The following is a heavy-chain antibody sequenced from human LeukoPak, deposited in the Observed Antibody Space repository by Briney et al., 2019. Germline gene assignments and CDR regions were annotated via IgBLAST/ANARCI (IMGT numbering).Heavy chain of an antibody. V-gene: IGHV4-39*01. CDR3: ARRGYSEFDY. CDR1: GGSISSSSYY. D-gene: IGHD6-25*01. J-gene: IGHJ4*02. Sequence: SETLSLTCTVSGGSISSSSYYWGWIRQPPGKGLEWIGSIYYSGSTYYNPSLKSRVTISVDTSKNQFSLKLSSVTAADTAVYYCARRGYSEFDYWGLGTLVTVSS. CDR2: IYYSGST.